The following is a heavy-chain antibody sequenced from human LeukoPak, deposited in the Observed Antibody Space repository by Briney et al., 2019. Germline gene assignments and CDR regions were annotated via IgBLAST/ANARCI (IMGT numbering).Heavy chain of an antibody. V-gene: IGHV4-34*01. CDR3: ARGIVGAAYDAFDI. Sequence: PSETLSLTCAVYGGSFSGYYWSWIRQPPGKGLEWIGEINHSGSTNYNPSLKSRVTISVDTSKNQFSLKLSSVTAADTAVYYCARGIVGAAYDAFDIWGQGTMVTVSS. J-gene: IGHJ3*02. CDR2: INHSGST. D-gene: IGHD1-26*01. CDR1: GGSFSGYY.